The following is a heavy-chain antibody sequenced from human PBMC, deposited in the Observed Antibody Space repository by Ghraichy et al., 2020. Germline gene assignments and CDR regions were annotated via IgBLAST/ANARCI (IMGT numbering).Heavy chain of an antibody. CDR3: AKDERYSSGWLTY. V-gene: IGHV3-30*18. CDR1: GFTFSSYG. CDR2: ISYDGSNK. Sequence: GGSLRLSCAASGFTFSSYGMHWVRQAPGKGLEWVAVISYDGSNKYYADSVKGRFTISRDNSKNTLYLQMNSLRAEDTAVYYCAKDERYSSGWLTYWGQGTLVTVSS. J-gene: IGHJ4*02. D-gene: IGHD6-19*01.